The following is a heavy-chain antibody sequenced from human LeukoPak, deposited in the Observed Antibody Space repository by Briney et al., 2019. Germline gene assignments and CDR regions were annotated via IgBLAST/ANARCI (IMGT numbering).Heavy chain of an antibody. CDR2: INHSGST. CDR1: GGSFSGYY. CDR3: ATLGYCSGGSCSFDY. D-gene: IGHD2-15*01. Sequence: SETLSLTCAVYGGSFSGYYWSWIRRPPGKGLEWIGEINHSGSTNYNPSLKSRVTISVDTSKNQFSLKLSSVTAADTAVYYCATLGYCSGGSCSFDYWGQGTLVTVSS. V-gene: IGHV4-34*01. J-gene: IGHJ4*02.